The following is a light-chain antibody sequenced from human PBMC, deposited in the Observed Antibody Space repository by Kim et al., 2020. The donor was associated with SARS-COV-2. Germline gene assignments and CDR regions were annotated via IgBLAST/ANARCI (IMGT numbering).Light chain of an antibody. J-gene: IGKJ4*01. CDR2: GAS. CDR3: QQRSNWLT. CDR1: QSVSSSY. V-gene: IGKV3D-20*02. Sequence: EIVLTQSPGTLSLSPGERATLSCRASQSVSSSYLGWYRQKPGQAPRLLIYGASSRATGIPDRFSGSGSGTDFTLTISSLEPEDFAVYYCQQRSNWLTFGGGTKVDIK.